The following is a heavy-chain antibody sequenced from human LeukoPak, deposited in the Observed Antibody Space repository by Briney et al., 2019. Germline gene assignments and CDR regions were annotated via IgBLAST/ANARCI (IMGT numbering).Heavy chain of an antibody. D-gene: IGHD1-14*01. CDR1: GGSFSGYY. V-gene: IGHV4-34*01. Sequence: SETLSLTSAVYGGSFSGYYWSWIRQHPGKGLEWIGEINHSGSTNYNPSLKSRVTISVDTSKNQFSLKLSSVTAADTAVHYCARRGQYQPPDYWGQGTLVTVSS. CDR3: ARRGQYQPPDY. CDR2: INHSGST. J-gene: IGHJ4*02.